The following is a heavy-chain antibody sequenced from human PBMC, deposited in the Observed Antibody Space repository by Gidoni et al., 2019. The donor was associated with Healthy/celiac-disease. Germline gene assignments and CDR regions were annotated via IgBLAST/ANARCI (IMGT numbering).Heavy chain of an antibody. CDR2: INPGSGGT. Sequence: QVQLVQPGAEAKKPAASVKVSCQASGYTFTGYYMHWVRQAPGQGLEWMGWINPGSGGTNYAQKFQGRVTMTRDTSISTAYMELSRLRSDDTAVYYCARARLPYGMDVWGQGTTVTVSS. V-gene: IGHV1-2*02. CDR3: ARARLPYGMDV. D-gene: IGHD6-25*01. J-gene: IGHJ6*02. CDR1: GYTFTGYY.